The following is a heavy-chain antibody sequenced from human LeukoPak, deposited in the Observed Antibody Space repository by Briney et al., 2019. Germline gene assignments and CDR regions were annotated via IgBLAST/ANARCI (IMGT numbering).Heavy chain of an antibody. V-gene: IGHV3-53*01. D-gene: IGHD5-24*01. CDR3: ARDSSRWLQSD. J-gene: IGHJ4*02. Sequence: GGSLRLSCAASGFTVSSNYMSWVRQAPGKGLEWVSVIYSGGSTYYADSVKGRFTISRDNSKNTLYLQMNSLRAEDTAVYYCARDSSRWLQSDWGQGTLVTVSS. CDR1: GFTVSSNY. CDR2: IYSGGST.